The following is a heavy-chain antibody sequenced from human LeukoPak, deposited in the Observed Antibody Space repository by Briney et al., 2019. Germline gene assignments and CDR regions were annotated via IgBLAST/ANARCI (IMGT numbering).Heavy chain of an antibody. CDR1: GFTVSSNY. CDR2: IYGGGST. CDR3: ARAPGIASHLLDY. V-gene: IGHV3-66*02. Sequence: GGSLRLSCAASGFTVSSNYMSWVRQAPGKGLEWVSVIYGGGSTYYADSVKGRFTISRDNSKNTLYLQMNSLRGEDTAVYYCARAPGIASHLLDYWGQGTLVTVSS. J-gene: IGHJ4*02. D-gene: IGHD6-13*01.